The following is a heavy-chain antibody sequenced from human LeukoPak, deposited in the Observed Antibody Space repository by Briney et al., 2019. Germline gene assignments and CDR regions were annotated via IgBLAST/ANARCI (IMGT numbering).Heavy chain of an antibody. CDR3: ARTIVVVVAATSLCWFDP. J-gene: IGHJ5*02. V-gene: IGHV4-31*03. CDR2: IYYSGST. CDR1: GGSISSGGYY. Sequence: SETLSLTCTVSGGSISSGGYYWSWLRQHPGKDLEWIGYIYYSGSTYYNPSLKSRVTISVDTSKNQFSLKLSPVTAADTAVYYCARTIVVVVAATSLCWFDPWGQGTLVTVSS. D-gene: IGHD2-15*01.